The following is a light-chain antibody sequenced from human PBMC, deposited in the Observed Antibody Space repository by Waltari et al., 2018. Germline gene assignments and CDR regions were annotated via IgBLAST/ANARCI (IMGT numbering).Light chain of an antibody. V-gene: IGKV3-20*01. CDR1: QSVNSNY. J-gene: IGKJ1*01. Sequence: EIVLTQSPGTLSLSPGERATLSCRASQSVNSNYLGWYQQKPGQAPRLLIHGASSRATGIPDRFSGSGSGADFTLTISRLEPEDFAVYYCQQYGSSPRTFGQGTKVEIK. CDR2: GAS. CDR3: QQYGSSPRT.